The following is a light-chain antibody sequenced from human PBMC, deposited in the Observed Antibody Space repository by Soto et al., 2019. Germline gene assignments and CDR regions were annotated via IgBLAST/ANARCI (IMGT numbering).Light chain of an antibody. CDR3: QSYDSSLTGFYV. J-gene: IGLJ1*01. V-gene: IGLV1-40*01. CDR1: SSNIGAGYD. Sequence: QSVLTQPPSASGAPGQRVTIPCTGSSSNIGAGYDVHWYQQLPGTAPKLLIYANNNRPSGVPDRFSGSKSGTSASLAITGLQADDEADYYCQSYDSSLTGFYVFGTGTKLTVL. CDR2: ANN.